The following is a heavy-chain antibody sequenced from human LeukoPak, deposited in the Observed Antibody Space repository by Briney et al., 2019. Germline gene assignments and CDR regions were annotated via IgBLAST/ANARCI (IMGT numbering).Heavy chain of an antibody. Sequence: ASVKVSCKASGYTFTSYYMHWVRQAPGQGLEWMGIINPSGGSTSYAQKFQGRVTMTRDMSTSTAYMELRSLRSDDTALYYCARDGYRMYYYGGSDYHFDYWGQGTLVTVSS. CDR1: GYTFTSYY. CDR2: INPSGGST. J-gene: IGHJ4*02. V-gene: IGHV1-46*01. CDR3: ARDGYRMYYYGGSDYHFDY. D-gene: IGHD3-22*01.